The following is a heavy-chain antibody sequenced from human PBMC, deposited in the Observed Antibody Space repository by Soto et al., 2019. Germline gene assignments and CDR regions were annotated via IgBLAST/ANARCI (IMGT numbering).Heavy chain of an antibody. CDR3: ARDQSATWNYFHYYYGMDV. CDR2: IIPIFGTA. V-gene: IGHV1-69*13. Sequence: GASVKVSCKASGGTFSSYAISWVRQAPGQGLEWMGGIIPIFGTASYAQKFQGRVTITADESTSTAYMELSSLRSEDTAVYYCARDQSATWNYFHYYYGMDVWGQGTTVTVSS. CDR1: GGTFSSYA. J-gene: IGHJ6*02. D-gene: IGHD1-7*01.